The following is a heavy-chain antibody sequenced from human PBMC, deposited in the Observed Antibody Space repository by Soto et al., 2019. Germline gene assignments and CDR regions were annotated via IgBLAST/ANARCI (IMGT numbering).Heavy chain of an antibody. J-gene: IGHJ6*02. Sequence: QVQLVQSGAEVKEPGASVKISCKASGYKFSDFSIHWVRQAPRQGLEWLGWINAGSGETTSSQDFQGRVTITRDTSATTAYMELTSLTSEDTAMYYCARDSHPPALSGDIMRWDVWGQGTTVTVSS. D-gene: IGHD2-15*01. CDR3: ARDSHPPALSGDIMRWDV. CDR2: INAGSGET. V-gene: IGHV1-3*01. CDR1: GYKFSDFS.